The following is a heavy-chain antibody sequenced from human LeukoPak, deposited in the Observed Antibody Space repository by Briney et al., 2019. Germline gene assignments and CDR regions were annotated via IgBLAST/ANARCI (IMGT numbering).Heavy chain of an antibody. D-gene: IGHD3-22*01. CDR1: GGSFSGYY. CDR3: ARTLGYDSRSSYYYYYYMDV. Sequence: PSETLSLTCAVYGGSFSGYYWSWIRQPPGKGLEWIGEINHSGSTNYNPSLKSRVTISVDTSKNQFSLKLSSVTAADTAVYYCARTLGYDSRSSYYYYYYMDVWGKGTTVTVSS. J-gene: IGHJ6*03. CDR2: INHSGST. V-gene: IGHV4-34*01.